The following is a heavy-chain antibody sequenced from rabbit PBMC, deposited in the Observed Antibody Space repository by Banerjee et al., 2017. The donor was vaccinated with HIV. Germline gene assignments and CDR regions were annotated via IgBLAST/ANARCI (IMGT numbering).Heavy chain of an antibody. V-gene: IGHV1S40*01. J-gene: IGHJ4*01. CDR1: GFSFSSSYW. D-gene: IGHD6-1*01. CDR2: IYAGSSGST. Sequence: QSLEESGGDLVQPGASLTLTCKASGFSFSSSYWICWVRQAPGKGLEWIACIYAGSSGSTYYASWAKGRFTISKTSSTTVTLQMTSLTAADTATYFCGGGGGAYAMALWGPGTLVTVS. CDR3: GGGGGAYAMAL.